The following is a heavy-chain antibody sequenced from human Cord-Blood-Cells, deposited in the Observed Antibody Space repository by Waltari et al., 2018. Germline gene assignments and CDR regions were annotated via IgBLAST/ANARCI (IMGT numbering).Heavy chain of an antibody. CDR2: IYYSGST. CDR3: AREGMAARPPYYYYMDV. CDR1: GGSISSYY. V-gene: IGHV4-59*01. D-gene: IGHD6-6*01. Sequence: QVQLQESGPGLVKPSETLSLTCTVSGGSISSYYWSWIRQPPGKGLEWIGYIYYSGSTNYNPSLKCRVTISVDTSKNQFSLKLSSVTAADTAVYYCAREGMAARPPYYYYMDVWGKGTTVTVSS. J-gene: IGHJ6*03.